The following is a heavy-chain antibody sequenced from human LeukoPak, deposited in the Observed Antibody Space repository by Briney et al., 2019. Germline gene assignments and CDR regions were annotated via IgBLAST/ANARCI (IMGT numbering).Heavy chain of an antibody. J-gene: IGHJ4*02. CDR2: ISAYSGNT. D-gene: IGHD6-13*01. CDR1: GYTFTSYG. CDR3: ARGTRIAAAGYYFDY. V-gene: IGHV1-18*01. Sequence: ASVKVSCKASGYTFTSYGISWVRQAPGQGLEWMGWISAYSGNTNYAQKLQGRVTMTTDTSTSTAYMELRSLRSDDTAVYYCARGTRIAAAGYYFDYWGQGTLVTVSS.